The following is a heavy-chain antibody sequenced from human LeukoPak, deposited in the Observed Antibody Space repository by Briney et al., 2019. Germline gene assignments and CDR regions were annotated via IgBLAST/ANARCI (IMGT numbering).Heavy chain of an antibody. CDR2: ISSSSSYI. V-gene: IGHV3-21*01. D-gene: IGHD5-18*01. CDR1: GFTFSSYS. J-gene: IGHJ4*02. CDR3: ARDLEDTAMVPRDFDY. Sequence: GGSLRLSCAASGFTFSSYSMNWVRQAPGEGLEWVSSISSSSSYIYYADSVKGRFTISRDNAKNSLYLQMNSLRAEDTAVYYCARDLEDTAMVPRDFDYWGQGTLVTVSS.